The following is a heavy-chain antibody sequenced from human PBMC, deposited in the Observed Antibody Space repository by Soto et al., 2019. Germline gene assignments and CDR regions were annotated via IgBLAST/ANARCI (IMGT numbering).Heavy chain of an antibody. CDR2: ISSSGSIR. Sequence: EVQLVESGGGLVQPGGSLRLSCAVSGFTYGAYEMDWVRQAPGKGLEWVAYISSSGSIRFYADSVQGRFTISRDNANNSLYLQMYSLRAEDTAVYYCVRVLRTLDRGVTYSMDVWGQGTTVTVTS. CDR3: VRVLRTLDRGVTYSMDV. V-gene: IGHV3-48*03. J-gene: IGHJ6*02. D-gene: IGHD3-10*01. CDR1: GFTYGAYE.